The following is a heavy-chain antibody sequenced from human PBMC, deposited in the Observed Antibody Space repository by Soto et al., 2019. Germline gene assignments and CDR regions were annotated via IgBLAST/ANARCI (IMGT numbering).Heavy chain of an antibody. J-gene: IGHJ6*02. CDR2: ISYSGTNT. Sequence: GGSLRLSCAASGFTFSMYAMTWVRQAPGKGLEWVSGISYSGTNTDYTDSVKGRFTISRDNSKKTLYLQMKSLRVEDTALYYCARLLRLGELFGPSYGMDVWGQGATVTVSS. CDR3: ARLLRLGELFGPSYGMDV. V-gene: IGHV3-23*01. CDR1: GFTFSMYA. D-gene: IGHD3-16*01.